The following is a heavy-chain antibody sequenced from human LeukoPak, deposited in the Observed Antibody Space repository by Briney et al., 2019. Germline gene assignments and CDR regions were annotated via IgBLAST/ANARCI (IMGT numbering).Heavy chain of an antibody. J-gene: IGHJ4*02. V-gene: IGHV3-9*01. D-gene: IGHD5-18*01. Sequence: GRSLRLSCAASGFTFDEYAIHWVRQAPGKGLXXXSGISWNSGSIGYADSVKGRFTISRDNAKNSLYLQMNSLRAEDTAFYYCTKGRGRYSYGYGDYFDYWGQGTLVTVSS. CDR2: ISWNSGSI. CDR1: GFTFDEYA. CDR3: TKGRGRYSYGYGDYFDY.